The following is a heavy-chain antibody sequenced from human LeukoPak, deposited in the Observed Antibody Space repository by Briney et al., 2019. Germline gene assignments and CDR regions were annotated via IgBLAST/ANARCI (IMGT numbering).Heavy chain of an antibody. V-gene: IGHV4-39*01. Sequence: PSETLSLTCTVSGGSISSSSDYWGWTRKPPGKGREWIGSIYYSGSTYLSPSLKSRVTISVDTSKNQFSLKLSSVTAADTAVYYCARSYSSGWYFGDYWGQGTLVTVSS. CDR1: GGSISSSSDY. D-gene: IGHD6-19*01. CDR2: IYYSGST. J-gene: IGHJ4*02. CDR3: ARSYSSGWYFGDY.